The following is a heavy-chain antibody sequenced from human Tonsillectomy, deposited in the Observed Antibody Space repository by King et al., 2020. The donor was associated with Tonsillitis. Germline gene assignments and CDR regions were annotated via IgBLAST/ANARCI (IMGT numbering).Heavy chain of an antibody. J-gene: IGHJ4*02. V-gene: IGHV3-23*04. CDR3: AKGPVLRFLEWPTPFDY. D-gene: IGHD3-3*01. CDR2: ISGSGGNT. Sequence: VQLVESGGGLVQPGGSLRLSCAASGFTFSTYAMSWVRQAPGKGLEWVSTISGSGGNTYYADSVKGRFTISRDNSKNTLYLQMNSLRAEDTAVYYCAKGPVLRFLEWPTPFDYWGQGTLVTVSS. CDR1: GFTFSTYA.